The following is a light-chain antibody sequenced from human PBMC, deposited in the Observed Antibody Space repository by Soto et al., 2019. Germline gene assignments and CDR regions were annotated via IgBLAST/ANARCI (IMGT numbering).Light chain of an antibody. CDR3: SSYSSSSLYV. J-gene: IGLJ1*01. CDR2: YVN. V-gene: IGLV2-14*03. Sequence: QSVLTQPASVSGSPGQSLTISCTGTSSDVGGYNYVSWYQHHPGKAPKLMIYYVNNRPSGVSNRFFGSKSGNTASLTISGLQAEDEADYYCSSYSSSSLYVFGTATKLTVL. CDR1: SSDVGGYNY.